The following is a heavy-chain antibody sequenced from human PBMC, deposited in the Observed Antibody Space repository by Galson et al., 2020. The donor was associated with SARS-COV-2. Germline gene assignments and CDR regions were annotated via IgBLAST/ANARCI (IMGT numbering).Heavy chain of an antibody. V-gene: IGHV6-1*01. D-gene: IGHD6-13*01. CDR2: TYYRTKWYN. CDR1: GDSVSSNT. J-gene: IGHJ5*02. CDR3: VRGGWSSGSWYARTSSWFAR. Sequence: SQTLSLTCDISGDSVSSNTWNWVRQSPSRGLEWLGRTYYRTKWYNDYAVFVKSRITINADTSQNQFSLQLSSVTPEDTAIYYCVRGGWSSGSWYARTSSWFARGGQGTLVTVS.